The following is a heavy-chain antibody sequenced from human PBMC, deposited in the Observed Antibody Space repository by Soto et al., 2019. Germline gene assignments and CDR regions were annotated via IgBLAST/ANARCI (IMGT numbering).Heavy chain of an antibody. Sequence: PGGSLRLSCAASGFTFSSYAMSWVRQAPGKGLEWVSAISGSGGSTYYADSVKGRFTISRDNSKNTLYLQMNSLRAEDTAVYYCAKDDFPTWAWGPMTPYGMDVWGQGTTVTVSS. CDR2: ISGSGGST. D-gene: IGHD3-16*01. CDR1: GFTFSSYA. V-gene: IGHV3-23*01. J-gene: IGHJ6*02. CDR3: AKDDFPTWAWGPMTPYGMDV.